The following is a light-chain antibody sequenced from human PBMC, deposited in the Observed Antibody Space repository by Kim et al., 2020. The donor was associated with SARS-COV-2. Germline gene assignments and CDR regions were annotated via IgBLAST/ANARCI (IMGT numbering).Light chain of an antibody. J-gene: IGLJ2*01. Sequence: SYELTQPPSVSVAPGKTARITCGGNNIGSKSVHWYQQKPGQAPVLVIYYDSDRPSGIPERFSGSNSGNTATLNISRVEAGDEADYYCQVWDSSSDHPFGG. V-gene: IGLV3-21*04. CDR3: QVWDSSSDHP. CDR2: YDS. CDR1: NIGSKS.